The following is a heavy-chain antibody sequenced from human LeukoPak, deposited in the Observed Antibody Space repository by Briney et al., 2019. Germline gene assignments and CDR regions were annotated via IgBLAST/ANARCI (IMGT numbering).Heavy chain of an antibody. CDR3: ARGRQGYHFDY. Sequence: GSLRLSCAASGFMFSGYSMDWVRQAPGKGLEWVSYISSSGGDTHYTDSVKGRFTISRDNAKNSLYLQMNSLRAEDTAVYYCARGRQGYHFDYWGQGTLVIVSS. J-gene: IGHJ4*02. CDR2: ISSSGGDT. V-gene: IGHV3-48*01. D-gene: IGHD5-18*01. CDR1: GFMFSGYS.